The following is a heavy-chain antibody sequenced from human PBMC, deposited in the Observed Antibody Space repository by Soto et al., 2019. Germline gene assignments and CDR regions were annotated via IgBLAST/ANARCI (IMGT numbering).Heavy chain of an antibody. CDR1: GGSISSYR. Sequence: PSETLSLTCTVSGGSISSYRWSWIRQPAGKGLEWIGYIYYSGSTYYNPSLKSRVTISADTSKNQFSLNLSSVTAADTAVYYCARAGHSSSSEGANWFDPWGQGTLVTVSS. CDR3: ARAGHSSSSEGANWFDP. J-gene: IGHJ5*02. V-gene: IGHV4-59*06. CDR2: IYYSGST. D-gene: IGHD6-6*01.